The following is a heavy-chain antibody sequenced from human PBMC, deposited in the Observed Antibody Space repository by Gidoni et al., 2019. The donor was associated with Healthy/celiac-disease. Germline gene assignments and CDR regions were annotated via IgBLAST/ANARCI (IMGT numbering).Heavy chain of an antibody. CDR2: ISSISSTI. J-gene: IGHJ5*02. V-gene: IGHV3-48*02. CDR1: EFTFSSYR. D-gene: IGHD2-15*01. CDR3: ARDLGRVEST. Sequence: EVQLVESGGGLVQLGGSLRLSCAAPEFTFSSYRMNWVRQAPGKGLEWVSYISSISSTIYYADSVKGRFTISRDNAKNSLYLQMNSLRDEDTAVYYRARDLGRVESTWGQGTLVTVSS.